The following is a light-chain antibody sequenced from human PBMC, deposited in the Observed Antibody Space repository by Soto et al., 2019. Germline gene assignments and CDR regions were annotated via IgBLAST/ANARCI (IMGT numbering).Light chain of an antibody. CDR2: EVY. CDR3: SSYVGTNSYV. V-gene: IGLV2-8*01. Sequence: QSVLTQPPSASGPPGQSVTISCTGTSSYVGGYNYVSWYQHHPGKAPKLIIYEVYKRPSGVPDRFSGSKSGNTAALTVSGLQAEDEADYYCSSYVGTNSYVFGTGTKVTVL. J-gene: IGLJ1*01. CDR1: SSYVGGYNY.